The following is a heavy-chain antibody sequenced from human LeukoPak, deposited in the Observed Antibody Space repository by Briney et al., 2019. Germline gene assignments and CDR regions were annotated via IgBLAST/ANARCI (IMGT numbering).Heavy chain of an antibody. CDR2: MNPNSGNT. D-gene: IGHD3-3*01. CDR1: GYTFTSYD. J-gene: IGHJ6*03. V-gene: IGHV1-8*01. CDR3: ARGLTIFGVVIRPYYYYMDV. Sequence: ASVKVSCRASGYTFTSYDMNWVRQATGQGLEWMGGMNPNSGNTGYAQKFQGRVTMTRNTSISTAYMELSSLRSEDTAVYYCARGLTIFGVVIRPYYYYMDVWGKGTTVTVSS.